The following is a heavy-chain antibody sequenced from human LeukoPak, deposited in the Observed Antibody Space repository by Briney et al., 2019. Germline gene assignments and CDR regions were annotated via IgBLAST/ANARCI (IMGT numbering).Heavy chain of an antibody. CDR1: GFTSNY. CDR2: IYSDGSTT. V-gene: IGHV3-53*01. Sequence: GSLRLSCAASGFTSNYMSWVRQAPGKGLEWISLIYSDGSTTFYADSVKGRFTISRDNSKNTFYLQMNRLRPEDTAVYYCASDGYNYFEFWGQGTLVIVSS. J-gene: IGHJ4*02. D-gene: IGHD5-24*01. CDR3: ASDGYNYFEF.